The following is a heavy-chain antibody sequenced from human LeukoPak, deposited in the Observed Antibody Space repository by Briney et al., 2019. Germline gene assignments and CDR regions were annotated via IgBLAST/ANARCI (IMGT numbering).Heavy chain of an antibody. CDR2: INHSGST. CDR3: ARGSGQQLVLANWFDP. CDR1: GGSFSGYY. Sequence: SETLSLTCAVYGGSFSGYYWSSIRQPPGKGLEWIGEINHSGSTNYNPSLKSRVTISVDTSKNQFSLKLSSVTAADTAVYYCARGSGQQLVLANWFDPWGQGTLVTVSS. V-gene: IGHV4-34*01. D-gene: IGHD6-13*01. J-gene: IGHJ5*02.